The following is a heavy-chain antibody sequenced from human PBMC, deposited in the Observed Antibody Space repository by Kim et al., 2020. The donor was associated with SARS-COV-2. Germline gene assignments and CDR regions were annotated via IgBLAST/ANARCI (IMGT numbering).Heavy chain of an antibody. CDR1: GFTFGDYA. CDR2: INWNSGNI. J-gene: IGHJ4*02. V-gene: IGHV3-9*01. D-gene: IGHD6-6*01. Sequence: SLRFSCAASGFTFGDYAMHWVRQAPGKGLEWVSGINWNSGNIGYADSVKGRFTISRDNAKNFLFLQMNSLSAEDTALYFCAKDKYSSSSGLEIWGQGTLVTVSS. CDR3: AKDKYSSSSGLEI.